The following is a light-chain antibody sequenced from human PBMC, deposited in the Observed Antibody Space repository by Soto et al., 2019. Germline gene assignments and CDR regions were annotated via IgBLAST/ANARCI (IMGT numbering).Light chain of an antibody. CDR3: SSYTSSSTLGAV. V-gene: IGLV2-14*01. Sequence: QFVLTQPASVSGSPGQSITISCTGTSSDVGGYNYVSWYQQHPGKAPKLMIYDVSNRPSGVSNRFSGSKSGNTASLTISGLQAEDEADYYCSSYTSSSTLGAVFGGGTKLTVL. J-gene: IGLJ2*01. CDR2: DVS. CDR1: SSDVGGYNY.